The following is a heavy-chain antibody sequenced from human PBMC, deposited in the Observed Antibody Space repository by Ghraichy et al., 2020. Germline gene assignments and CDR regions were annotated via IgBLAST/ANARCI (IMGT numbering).Heavy chain of an antibody. CDR2: IYSGGST. Sequence: GESLRLSCAASGFTVSSNYMSWVRQAPGKGLEWVSVIYSGGSTYYADSVKGRFTISRDNSKNTLYLQMNSLRAEDTAVYYCAREYYGDYFGVSYGMDVWGQGTTVTVSS. V-gene: IGHV3-53*01. D-gene: IGHD4-17*01. J-gene: IGHJ6*02. CDR1: GFTVSSNY. CDR3: AREYYGDYFGVSYGMDV.